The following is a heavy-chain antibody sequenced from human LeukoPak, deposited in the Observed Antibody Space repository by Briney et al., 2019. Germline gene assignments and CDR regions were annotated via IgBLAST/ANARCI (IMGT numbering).Heavy chain of an antibody. V-gene: IGHV4-39*01. CDR2: IYYSGST. CDR3: ARPAGDFWSGYYPYYFDY. J-gene: IGHJ4*02. Sequence: PSETLSLTCTVSGGSISSSSYYWGWIRQPPGMGLEWIGSIYYSGSTYYNPSLKRRVTISVDTSKNQFSLKLSSVTAADTAVYYCARPAGDFWSGYYPYYFDYWGQGTLVTVSS. D-gene: IGHD3-3*01. CDR1: GGSISSSSYY.